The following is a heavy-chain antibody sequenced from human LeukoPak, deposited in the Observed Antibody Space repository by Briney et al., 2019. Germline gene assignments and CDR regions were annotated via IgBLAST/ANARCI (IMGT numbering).Heavy chain of an antibody. Sequence: SETLSLTCIVSGGXISSDHCNWIRQPPGKGLEGMGCIYYSGSTYYNPSLKSRVTISVDMSKSQFSLRLTSVTAADTAVYYCARKNDFDIWGQGTLVTVSS. V-gene: IGHV4-59*01. D-gene: IGHD2/OR15-2a*01. CDR3: ARKNDFDI. CDR1: GGXISSDH. CDR2: IYYSGST. J-gene: IGHJ3*02.